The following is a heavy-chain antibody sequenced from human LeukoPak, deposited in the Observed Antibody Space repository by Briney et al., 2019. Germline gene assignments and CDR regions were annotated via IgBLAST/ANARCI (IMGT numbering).Heavy chain of an antibody. Sequence: GASVKVSCKASGYTLTSYGISWVRQAPGQGLEWMGWISAYNGDTNYAQKLQGRVTMTTDTSTSTAYMELRSLRSDDTAVYYCARDLLVWDFDYWGQGTLVTVSS. J-gene: IGHJ4*02. D-gene: IGHD3-16*01. V-gene: IGHV1-18*01. CDR2: ISAYNGDT. CDR3: ARDLLVWDFDY. CDR1: GYTLTSYG.